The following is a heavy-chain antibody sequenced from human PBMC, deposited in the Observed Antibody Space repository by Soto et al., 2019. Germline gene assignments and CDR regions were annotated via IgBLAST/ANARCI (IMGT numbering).Heavy chain of an antibody. Sequence: GGSLRLSCEVSGFSVTANYMSWVRQAPEKGLEWVSVISGSGGPTFYADSVKGRFTISRDNSKNTLYLQMNSLRAEDTAVYYCAKDKAVSPYHFDYWGQGTLVTVSS. V-gene: IGHV3-23*01. CDR3: AKDKAVSPYHFDY. D-gene: IGHD6-19*01. CDR1: GFSVTANY. CDR2: ISGSGGPT. J-gene: IGHJ4*02.